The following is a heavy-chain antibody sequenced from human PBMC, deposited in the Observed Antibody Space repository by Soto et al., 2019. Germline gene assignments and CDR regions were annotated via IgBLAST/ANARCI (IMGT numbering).Heavy chain of an antibody. V-gene: IGHV1-69*12. Sequence: QVQLVQSGAEVKKPGSSVKVSCKASGGTFSSYAISWVRQAPGQGLEWMGGIIPIFGTANYAQKCQGRVRITAAESTGTAYVELSSLRSEDTAVYYCARDVGSLEWLVTTLDYWGQGTLVTVSS. CDR3: ARDVGSLEWLVTTLDY. D-gene: IGHD3-3*01. CDR1: GGTFSSYA. CDR2: IIPIFGTA. J-gene: IGHJ4*02.